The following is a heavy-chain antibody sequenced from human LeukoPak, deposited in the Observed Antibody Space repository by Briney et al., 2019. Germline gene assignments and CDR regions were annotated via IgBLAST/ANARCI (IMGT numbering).Heavy chain of an antibody. J-gene: IGHJ5*02. D-gene: IGHD6-19*01. CDR1: GFLFRDYG. CDR2: IYGGGTT. CDR3: ARAVAGTHWLDP. Sequence: GGSLRLSCAASGFLFRDYGMNWVRQAPGKGLEWVSIIYGGGTTYYADSVKGRFTISRDNSKNTLYLQMNSLRADDTAVYYCARAVAGTHWLDPWGQGTLVTVSS. V-gene: IGHV3-53*01.